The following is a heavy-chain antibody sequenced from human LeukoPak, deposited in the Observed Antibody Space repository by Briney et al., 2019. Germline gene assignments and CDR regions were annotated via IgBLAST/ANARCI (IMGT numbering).Heavy chain of an antibody. J-gene: IGHJ4*02. D-gene: IGHD1-26*01. CDR1: GFTFSSYA. CDR2: ISGSGGST. CDR3: AKDRGGSGSYPGVYYFDY. V-gene: IGHV3-23*01. Sequence: GGSLRLSCAASGFTFSSYAMSWVRQAPGKGLEWVSAISGSGGSTYYADSVKGRFTISRDNSKNTLYLQMNSLRAEDTAVYYCAKDRGGSGSYPGVYYFDYWGQGTLVTVSS.